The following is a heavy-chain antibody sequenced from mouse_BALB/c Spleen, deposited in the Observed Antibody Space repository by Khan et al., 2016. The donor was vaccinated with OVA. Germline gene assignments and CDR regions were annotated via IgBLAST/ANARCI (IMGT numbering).Heavy chain of an antibody. D-gene: IGHD1-2*01. CDR3: ARRNYFGYTFAY. Sequence: QVQLQQSGAELARPGASVKLSCKASGYTFTEYYINWVKQRTGQGLEWIGEISPGSGDTYYNEKFKGQATLTAGKSSSTAYMQLSSLTSEASAVYFCARRNYFGYTFAYWGQGTLVTVSA. V-gene: IGHV1-77*01. J-gene: IGHJ3*01. CDR2: ISPGSGDT. CDR1: GYTFTEYY.